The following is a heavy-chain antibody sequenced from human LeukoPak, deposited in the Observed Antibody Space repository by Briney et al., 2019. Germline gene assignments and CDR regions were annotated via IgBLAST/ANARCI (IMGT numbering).Heavy chain of an antibody. Sequence: SETLSLTCTVSGGSISSYYWSWIRQPPGKGLEWIGYIYYSGSTNYNPSLKSRVTISVDTSMNQFSLKLSSVTAADTAVYYCARSHALGYSYGYFDYWGQGTLVTVSS. CDR3: ARSHALGYSYGYFDY. V-gene: IGHV4-59*01. D-gene: IGHD5-18*01. CDR2: IYYSGST. CDR1: GGSISSYY. J-gene: IGHJ4*02.